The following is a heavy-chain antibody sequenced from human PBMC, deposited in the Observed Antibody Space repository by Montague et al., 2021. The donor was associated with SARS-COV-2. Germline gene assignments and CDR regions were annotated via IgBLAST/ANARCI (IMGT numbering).Heavy chain of an antibody. D-gene: IGHD3-10*01. CDR1: GGSISSSSYY. Sequence: SKTLSLTCTVSGGSISSSSYYWGWIRQPPGKGLEWIGSIFYSGSTDYNPSLKSRVTISVDTSKNQFSLKLSSVTAADMAVYYCASMVRAQVYYFDYWGQGTLVTVSS. CDR3: ASMVRAQVYYFDY. J-gene: IGHJ4*02. V-gene: IGHV4-39*01. CDR2: IFYSGST.